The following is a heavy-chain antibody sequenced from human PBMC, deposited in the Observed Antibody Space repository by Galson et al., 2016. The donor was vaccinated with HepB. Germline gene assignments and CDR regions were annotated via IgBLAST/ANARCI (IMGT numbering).Heavy chain of an antibody. CDR1: DFIFSNYV. J-gene: IGHJ6*02. V-gene: IGHV3-23*01. CDR3: AKACGGDFYSSYYYYAMDV. D-gene: IGHD2-21*02. CDR2: ISLNGSST. Sequence: SLRLSCAASDFIFSNYVMSWVRQAPGKGLEWVSSISLNGSSTYYADSVKGRFTISRDNSKHTLYLQMNSLRADDTATYYCAKACGGDFYSSYYYYAMDVWGQGTTVTVSS.